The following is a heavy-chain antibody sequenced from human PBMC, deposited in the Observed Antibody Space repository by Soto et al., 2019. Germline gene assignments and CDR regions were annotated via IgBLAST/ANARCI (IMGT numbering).Heavy chain of an antibody. Sequence: QVQLVQSGAEVKEPGASVKVSCRASGYTFMSHVMHWVRQAPGQRLEWMGWVTGGNGDTKYSQNFQDRVTITRDTSATTAYMELSRLTSEDTAVYYSARDSGIRGPSGDLDYWGQGTLVTVSS. V-gene: IGHV1-3*01. J-gene: IGHJ4*02. CDR1: GYTFMSHV. D-gene: IGHD1-20*01. CDR2: VTGGNGDT. CDR3: ARDSGIRGPSGDLDY.